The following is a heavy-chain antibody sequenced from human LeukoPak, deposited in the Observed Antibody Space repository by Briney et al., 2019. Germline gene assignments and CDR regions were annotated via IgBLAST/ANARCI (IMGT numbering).Heavy chain of an antibody. CDR2: INSDGSGT. J-gene: IGHJ6*04. D-gene: IGHD2-2*01. CDR1: GFTFSSYG. CDR3: ARDVVVRAATGHYGRHL. V-gene: IGHV3-74*01. Sequence: GGSLRLSCAASGFTFSSYGMHWVRQAPGKGLVWVSRINSDGSGTSYADSVKGRFTISRDNAKNTLYLQMNSLRAEDTAVYYCARDVVVRAATGHYGRHLGRKETTVSVPS.